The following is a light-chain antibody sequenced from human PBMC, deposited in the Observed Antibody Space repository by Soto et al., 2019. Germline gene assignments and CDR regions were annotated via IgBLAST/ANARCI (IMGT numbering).Light chain of an antibody. V-gene: IGLV2-18*02. J-gene: IGLJ2*01. Sequence: QSALTQPPSVSGSPGQSVTISCTGTSSDVGSYNRVSWYQQPPGTAPRLIIYDVNDRPSGVPDRFSGSKSGNTASLTISGLQAEYEADYYCSSYRSTSTFVVFGGGTQLTVL. CDR3: SSYRSTSTFVV. CDR1: SSDVGSYNR. CDR2: DVN.